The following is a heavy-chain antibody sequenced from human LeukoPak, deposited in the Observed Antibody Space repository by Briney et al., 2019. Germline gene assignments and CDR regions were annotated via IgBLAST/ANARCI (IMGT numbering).Heavy chain of an antibody. CDR1: GFTFTSYW. Sequence: GGSLRLSCAASGFTFTSYWISWVRQAPGKGLEWVANIQQDGSEKYYVDSVKGRFTISRDNAKNSLYLQMNSLRVEDTAVYYCARGRRSDGSGPPYFDYWGQGTLVTVSS. V-gene: IGHV3-7*01. CDR3: ARGRRSDGSGPPYFDY. D-gene: IGHD6-19*01. CDR2: IQQDGSEK. J-gene: IGHJ4*02.